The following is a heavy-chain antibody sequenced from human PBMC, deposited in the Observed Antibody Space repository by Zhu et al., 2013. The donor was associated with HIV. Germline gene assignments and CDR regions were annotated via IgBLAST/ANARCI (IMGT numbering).Heavy chain of an antibody. Sequence: EVQLLESGGGLVQPGGSLRLSCAASGFTFSIYAMAWVRQAPGKGLEWVSSIGPSGGDISYAASVRGRFTISRDNSKDILYLQVTSLRTEDTAVYYCAAKHFGNYPFDYWGQGTLVTVSS. J-gene: IGHJ4*02. CDR2: IGPSGGDI. D-gene: IGHD3-3*02. CDR3: AAKHFGNYPFDY. CDR1: GFTFSIYA. V-gene: IGHV3-23*01.